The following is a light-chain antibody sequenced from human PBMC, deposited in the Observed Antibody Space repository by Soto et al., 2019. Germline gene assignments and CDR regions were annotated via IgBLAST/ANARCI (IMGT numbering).Light chain of an antibody. Sequence: IQLTKSPSALSASLVYSVTMTCRASQSISSHSNWYQQKPGKAPNLLMYTASNLQSGVPSRFSGSGSGTDFTLTISSLQPEDFATYYCQQSYSTPISFGQGTRLEIK. J-gene: IGKJ5*01. V-gene: IGKV1-39*01. CDR1: QSISSH. CDR3: QQSYSTPIS. CDR2: TAS.